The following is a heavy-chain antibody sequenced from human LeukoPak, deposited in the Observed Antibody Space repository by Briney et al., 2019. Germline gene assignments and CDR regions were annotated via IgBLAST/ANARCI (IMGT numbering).Heavy chain of an antibody. Sequence: GGSLRLSCAASGFTFSSYAMSWVRQAPGKGPEWVSAISGSGGSTYYADSVKGRFTISRDNSKNTLYLQMNSLRAEDTAVYYCAKVGGGSYCGGDCYSNWGQGTLVTVSS. J-gene: IGHJ4*02. CDR3: AKVGGGSYCGGDCYSN. D-gene: IGHD2-21*02. V-gene: IGHV3-23*01. CDR1: GFTFSSYA. CDR2: ISGSGGST.